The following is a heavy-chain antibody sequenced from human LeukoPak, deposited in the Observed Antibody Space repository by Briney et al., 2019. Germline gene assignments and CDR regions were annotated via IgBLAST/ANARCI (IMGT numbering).Heavy chain of an antibody. J-gene: IGHJ5*02. CDR3: ARQCREAYGSGSRWFDP. D-gene: IGHD3-10*01. CDR2: IYPGDSDT. CDR1: GYSFTSYW. Sequence: GESLKISCKGSGYSFTSYWIGWVRQMPGKGLEWMGIIYPGDSDTRYSPSFQGQVTISADKSISTAYLQWSSLKASDTAMYYCARQCREAYGSGSRWFDPWGQGTLVTVSS. V-gene: IGHV5-51*01.